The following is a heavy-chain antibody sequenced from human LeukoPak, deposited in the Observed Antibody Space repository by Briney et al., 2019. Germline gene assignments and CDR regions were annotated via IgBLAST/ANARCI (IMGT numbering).Heavy chain of an antibody. D-gene: IGHD6-13*01. CDR2: INHSGST. Sequence: SETLSLTCTVSGGSISSYYWSWIRQPPGKGLEWIGEINHSGSTNYNPSLKSRVTISVDTSKNQFSLKLSSVTAADTAVYYCARGQGYSSSWYPGRRYYYYGMDVWGQGTTVTVSS. CDR1: GGSISSYY. CDR3: ARGQGYSSSWYPGRRYYYYGMDV. V-gene: IGHV4-34*01. J-gene: IGHJ6*02.